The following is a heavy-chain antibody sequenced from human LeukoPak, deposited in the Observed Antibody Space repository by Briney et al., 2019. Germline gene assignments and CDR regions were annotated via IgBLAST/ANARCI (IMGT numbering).Heavy chain of an antibody. Sequence: PGGSLRLSCEASGFTFSSYAMSWVRQAPGKGLEWVSGISGSGGSTYYADSVKGRFTISRDNSKNTLYLQMNSLRAEDTAVYYCAKAGAAAFYYYYGMDVWGQGTTVTVSS. CDR3: AKAGAAAFYYYYGMDV. J-gene: IGHJ6*02. CDR1: GFTFSSYA. D-gene: IGHD6-13*01. V-gene: IGHV3-23*01. CDR2: ISGSGGST.